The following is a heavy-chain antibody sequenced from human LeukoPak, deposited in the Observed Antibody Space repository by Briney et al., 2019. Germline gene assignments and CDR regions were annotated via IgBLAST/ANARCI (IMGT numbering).Heavy chain of an antibody. J-gene: IGHJ4*02. V-gene: IGHV4-34*01. CDR2: INHSGST. CDR3: ARGLGYYDYVWGSYRPNEYYFDY. CDR1: GFTVSSNY. D-gene: IGHD3-16*02. Sequence: GSLRLSCAASGFTVSSNYMSWVRQPPGKGLEWIGEINHSGSTNYNPSLKSRVTISVDTSKNQFSLKLSSVTAADTAVYYCARGLGYYDYVWGSYRPNEYYFDYWGQGTLVTVSS.